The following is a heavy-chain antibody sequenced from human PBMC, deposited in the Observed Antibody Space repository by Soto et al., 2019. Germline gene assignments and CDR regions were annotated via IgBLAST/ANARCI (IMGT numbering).Heavy chain of an antibody. CDR1: GFTFAYYE. D-gene: IGHD3-10*01. CDR2: ISSSGDTI. CDR3: ARSAMVRSLDL. J-gene: IGHJ3*01. Sequence: EVQLVESGGGLVQPGGSLRLSCAASGFTFAYYEMNWVRQAPGKGLEWVSCISSSGDTIHYADSVKGRFTISRENAKNSLDLPMNSLRVDDTVVYYCARSAMVRSLDLWGQGTMVTVSS. V-gene: IGHV3-48*03.